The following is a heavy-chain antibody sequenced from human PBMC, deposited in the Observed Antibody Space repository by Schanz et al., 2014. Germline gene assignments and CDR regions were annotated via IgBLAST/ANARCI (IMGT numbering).Heavy chain of an antibody. J-gene: IGHJ6*02. CDR3: AKGMGYCSGGTCCDYYYYGLDV. CDR2: ISHSGGSK. Sequence: EVQLVESGGGLVQPGGSLRLSCAASGFTFNSYAMTWVRQAPGKGLEWVSSISHSGGSKYYADSVKGRFTISRDNSENTLYLQMNSLSADDTAVFYCAKGMGYCSGGTCCDYYYYGLDVWGQGTTVTVSS. D-gene: IGHD2-15*01. CDR1: GFTFNSYA. V-gene: IGHV3-23*04.